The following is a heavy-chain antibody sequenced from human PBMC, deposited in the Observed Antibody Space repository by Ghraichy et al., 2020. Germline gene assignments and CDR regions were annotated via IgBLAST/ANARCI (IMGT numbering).Heavy chain of an antibody. D-gene: IGHD5-12*01. J-gene: IGHJ4*02. V-gene: IGHV3-30*04. CDR1: GFPLGNYA. Sequence: GGSLRLSCVASGFPLGNYAMHWVRQAPGKGLEWMAVISSDGKRINYADSVRGRFTVSRDNSKDTLYLQLDRLRVDDTAVFFCARVGYGDYLEAWGQGTLVTVSS. CDR2: ISSDGKRI. CDR3: ARVGYGDYLEA.